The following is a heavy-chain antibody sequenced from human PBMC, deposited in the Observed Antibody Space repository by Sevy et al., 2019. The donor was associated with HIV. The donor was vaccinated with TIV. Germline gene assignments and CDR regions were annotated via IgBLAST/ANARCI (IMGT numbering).Heavy chain of an antibody. D-gene: IGHD2-8*02. CDR3: AKAMGVYAIRGGFDY. Sequence: GGSLRLSCAASGFTFSSYGMHWVRQAPGKGLEWVAVISYDGSNKYYADSVKGRFTISRDNSKNTLYLQMNSLRAEDTAVYYCAKAMGVYAIRGGFDYWGQGTLVTVSS. V-gene: IGHV3-30*18. CDR2: ISYDGSNK. CDR1: GFTFSSYG. J-gene: IGHJ4*02.